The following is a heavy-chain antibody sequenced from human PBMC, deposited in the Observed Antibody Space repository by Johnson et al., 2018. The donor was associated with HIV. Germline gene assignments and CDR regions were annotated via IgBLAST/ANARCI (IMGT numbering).Heavy chain of an antibody. D-gene: IGHD6-13*01. CDR3: ARDERRIAAAGTRGDAFDI. Sequence: VQLVESGGGVVQPGRSLRLSCAASGFSFSNYAMDWVRQAPGKGLEWVAVISSDGSNKNYADSVKGRFTISRDNSKNTVYLQMNSLRAEDTAVYYCARDERRIAAAGTRGDAFDIWGQGTMVTVSS. J-gene: IGHJ3*02. CDR1: GFSFSNYA. CDR2: ISSDGSNK. V-gene: IGHV3-30*03.